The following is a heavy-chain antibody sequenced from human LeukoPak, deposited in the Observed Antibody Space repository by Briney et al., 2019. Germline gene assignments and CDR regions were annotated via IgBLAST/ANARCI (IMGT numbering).Heavy chain of an antibody. Sequence: GGSLRLSCAASGFTFSSHAMSWVRQAPGKGLEWVSSIGGSGKTTFYADAVKGRFTISRDNSKDTLYLQMNSLRAEDTAVYYCAKDLETINPTMDWGQGTLVTASS. D-gene: IGHD3-10*01. CDR1: GFTFSSHA. V-gene: IGHV3-23*01. CDR3: AKDLETINPTMD. CDR2: IGGSGKTT. J-gene: IGHJ4*02.